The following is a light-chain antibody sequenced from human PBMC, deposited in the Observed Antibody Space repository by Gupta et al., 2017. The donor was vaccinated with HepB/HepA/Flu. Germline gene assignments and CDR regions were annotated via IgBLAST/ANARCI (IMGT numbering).Light chain of an antibody. J-gene: IGLJ1*01. V-gene: IGLV2-8*01. CDR2: EVN. CDR3: SSEAASSDIYV. CDR1: GSDGGTANF. Sequence: SALTQPPSASGSPGQSITISCTGTGSDGGTANFVSWYQHHPPDKAPKLLIYEVNKRRSGVPARFSASKSGTTASVTLTGLQAEDEADYYCSSEAASSDIYVFGTGTKVTVL.